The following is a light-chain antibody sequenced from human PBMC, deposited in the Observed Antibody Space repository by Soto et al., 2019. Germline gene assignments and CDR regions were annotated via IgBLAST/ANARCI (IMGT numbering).Light chain of an antibody. CDR3: SSYTDSTNYV. CDR1: SSDVGTRNF. CDR2: QVT. V-gene: IGLV2-14*01. Sequence: QSVLTQPASVSGSPGQSITISCTGTSSDVGTRNFVSWYQQHPGKAPKLVIYQVTNRPSGVSNRFSGSKSGNTASLTISGLQAEDEADYYCSSYTDSTNYVFGTGTKGTVL. J-gene: IGLJ1*01.